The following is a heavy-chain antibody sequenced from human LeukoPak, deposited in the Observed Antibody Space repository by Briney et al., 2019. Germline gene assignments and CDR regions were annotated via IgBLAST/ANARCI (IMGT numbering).Heavy chain of an antibody. V-gene: IGHV3-66*02. J-gene: IGHJ4*02. D-gene: IGHD2-2*01. Sequence: GGSLRLSCAASGFTVSSNYMTWVRQAPGKGLEWVSVIYSDGSTFYADSVKGRFTISRDNSKNTLYLQMNSLRAEDTAVYYCARGCSSTSCYWTGMGDRNDYWGQGTLVTVSS. CDR1: GFTVSSNY. CDR2: IYSDGST. CDR3: ARGCSSTSCYWTGMGDRNDY.